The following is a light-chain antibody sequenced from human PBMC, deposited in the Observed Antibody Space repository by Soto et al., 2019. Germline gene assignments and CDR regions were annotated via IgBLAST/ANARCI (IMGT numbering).Light chain of an antibody. CDR3: QKYNSAPRT. J-gene: IGKJ1*01. CDR1: QGIINY. CDR2: TAS. V-gene: IGKV1-27*01. Sequence: DIQMTQSPSSLSASVGDSVTITCRASQGIINYLAWFQQKPGKVPKLLIYTASTLRSGVSSRFSGSGSGTDFTLTISSLQPEDVATYYCQKYNSAPRTFGQGTKAEIK.